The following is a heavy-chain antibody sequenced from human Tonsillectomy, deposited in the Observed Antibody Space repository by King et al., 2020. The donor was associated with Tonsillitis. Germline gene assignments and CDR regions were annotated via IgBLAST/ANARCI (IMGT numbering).Heavy chain of an antibody. CDR2: IFSNDEK. CDR3: ARIATLVTPRDYYYGMDV. J-gene: IGHJ6*02. CDR1: GFSLSNARMG. V-gene: IGHV2-26*01. Sequence: FTLKESGPVLVKPTETLTLTCTVSGFSLSNARMGVSWIRQPPGKALEWLAHIFSNDEKSYSTSLKSRLTISKDTSKSQVVLTMTNMDPVDTATYYCARIATLVTPRDYYYGMDVWGQGTTVTVSS. D-gene: IGHD4-23*01.